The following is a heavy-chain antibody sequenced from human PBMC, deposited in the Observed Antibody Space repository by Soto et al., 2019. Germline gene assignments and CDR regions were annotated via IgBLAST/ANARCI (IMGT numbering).Heavy chain of an antibody. CDR3: ARGFAIDWYTYYFDY. Sequence: QVQLQESGPGLVKPSETLSLTCTVSGASISGYHWSWIRQPPGKGLECLGYISYSGATNYNPSLKTRVPMSIDTSKNQFSLQLNSVTAADTAVYSCARGFAIDWYTYYFDYWGQGPLVTVSS. V-gene: IGHV4-59*12. CDR2: ISYSGAT. J-gene: IGHJ4*02. D-gene: IGHD3-9*01. CDR1: GASISGYH.